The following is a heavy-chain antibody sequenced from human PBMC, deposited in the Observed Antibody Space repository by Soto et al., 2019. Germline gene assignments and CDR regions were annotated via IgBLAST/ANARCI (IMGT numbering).Heavy chain of an antibody. J-gene: IGHJ4*02. D-gene: IGHD6-13*01. CDR3: AKGSRNSSSWYPSGLDY. CDR2: ISGSGGST. CDR1: GFTFSSYA. Sequence: GSLRLSCAASGFTFSSYAMSWVRQAPGKGLEWVSAISGSGGSTYYADSVKGRFTISRDNSKNTLYLQMNSLRAEDTAVYYCAKGSRNSSSWYPSGLDYWGQGTLVTVSS. V-gene: IGHV3-23*01.